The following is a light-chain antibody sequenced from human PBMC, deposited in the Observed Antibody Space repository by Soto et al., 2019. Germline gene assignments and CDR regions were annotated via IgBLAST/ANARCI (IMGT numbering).Light chain of an antibody. CDR2: LGS. J-gene: IGKJ2*01. CDR3: MQALQTPYT. CDR1: QRLLHSNGYHF. Sequence: EIVMTQSPASLPVTPGEPASISCRSSQRLLHSNGYHFLDWYLQKPGQSPQLLINLGSYRASGVPDRVSGSGAGTDFTLEISRVEAEDVVVYYCMQALQTPYTFGQGTKLEIK. V-gene: IGKV2-28*01.